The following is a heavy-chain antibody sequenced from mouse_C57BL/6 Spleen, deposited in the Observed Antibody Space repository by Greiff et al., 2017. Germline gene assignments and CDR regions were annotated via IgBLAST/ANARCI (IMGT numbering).Heavy chain of an antibody. CDR3: ARRGITTVDYYAMDY. D-gene: IGHD1-1*01. CDR2: IDPSDSET. CDR1: GYTFTSYW. J-gene: IGHJ4*01. V-gene: IGHV1-52*01. Sequence: QVQLQQPGAELVRPGSSVKLSCKASGYTFTSYWMHWVKPRPIQGLEWIGNIDPSDSETHYNQKFKDKATLTVDKSSSTAYMQLSSLTSEDSAVYYCARRGITTVDYYAMDYWGQGTSVTVSS.